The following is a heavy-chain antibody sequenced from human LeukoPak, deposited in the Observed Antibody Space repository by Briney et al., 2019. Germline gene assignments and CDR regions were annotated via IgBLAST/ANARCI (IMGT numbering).Heavy chain of an antibody. V-gene: IGHV3-7*01. CDR3: ARVSLAGAFFDP. Sequence: GGSLRLSCTASGFTGSSYWRRWVHQAQGNGREWMANIKQDGSEKYYVGSVKGRFTYFKDNAKNSLYLQMKGLRAEDTAVYFCARVSLAGAFFDPWGQGTLVTVAS. D-gene: IGHD6-13*01. J-gene: IGHJ5*02. CDR1: GFTGSSYW. CDR2: IKQDGSEK.